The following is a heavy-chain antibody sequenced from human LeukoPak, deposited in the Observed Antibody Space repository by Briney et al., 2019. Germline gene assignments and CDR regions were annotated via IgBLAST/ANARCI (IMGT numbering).Heavy chain of an antibody. CDR1: GGSFSGYY. CDR3: ARVSGALVV. J-gene: IGHJ4*02. V-gene: IGHV4-34*01. CDR2: INHSGST. Sequence: KSSETLSLTCAVYGGSFSGYYWSWIRQPPGKGLEWIGQINHSGSTNYNPSLKSRVTISVDTSKNQFSLKLTSVTAADTAVYYCARVSGALVVWGQGTLVTVSS. D-gene: IGHD2-2*01.